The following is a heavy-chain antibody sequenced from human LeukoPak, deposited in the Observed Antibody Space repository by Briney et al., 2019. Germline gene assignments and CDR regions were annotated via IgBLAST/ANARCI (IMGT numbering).Heavy chain of an antibody. CDR3: ARASSGYSYAKGFDY. Sequence: GGSLRLSCAASGFTFSSYSMNWVRQAPGKGLEWVSSISSSSSYIYYADSVKGRFTISRDNAKNSPYLQMNSLRAEDTAVYYCARASSGYSYAKGFDYWGQGTLVTVSS. J-gene: IGHJ4*02. CDR1: GFTFSSYS. V-gene: IGHV3-21*01. CDR2: ISSSSSYI. D-gene: IGHD5-18*01.